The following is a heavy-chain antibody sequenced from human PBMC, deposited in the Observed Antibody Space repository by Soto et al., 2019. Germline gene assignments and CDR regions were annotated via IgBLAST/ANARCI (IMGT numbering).Heavy chain of an antibody. CDR2: ISYDGSNK. CDR3: ARDLLYGGYTFDY. J-gene: IGHJ4*02. D-gene: IGHD5-12*01. Sequence: GGSLRLSCAASGFTFSSYAMHWVRQAPGKGLEWVAVISYDGSNKYYADSVKGRFTISRDNSKNTLYLQMNSLRAEDTAVYYCARDLLYGGYTFDYWGQGTLVTVSS. CDR1: GFTFSSYA. V-gene: IGHV3-30-3*01.